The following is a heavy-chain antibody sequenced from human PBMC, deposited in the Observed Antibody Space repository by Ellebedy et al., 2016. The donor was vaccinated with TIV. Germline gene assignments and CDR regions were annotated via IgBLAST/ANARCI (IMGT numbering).Heavy chain of an antibody. D-gene: IGHD3-3*01. CDR2: INPSGRST. V-gene: IGHV1-46*01. Sequence: AASVKVSCKASGYTFTGYYLHWVRQAPGQALEWMGMINPSGRSTTYAQKFQGRVTVTGDTSTSTVNMELSSLRSEDTAVYYCARERRLEYYFDYWGQGTLVTVSS. CDR3: ARERRLEYYFDY. CDR1: GYTFTGYY. J-gene: IGHJ4*02.